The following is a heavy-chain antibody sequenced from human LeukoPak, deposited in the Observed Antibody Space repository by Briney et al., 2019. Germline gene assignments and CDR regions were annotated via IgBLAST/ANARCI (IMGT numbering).Heavy chain of an antibody. Sequence: RRSLRLSSADSGFTIPTDAFNWGCQGPPNGLEWVSGIGGGGTEYYADSVKGRFIISSDSSQNLVHLQMNSLTVEDTAVYYCARAQRALDYWGQGTLVTVTS. CDR2: IGGGGTE. D-gene: IGHD1-1*01. J-gene: IGHJ4*02. V-gene: IGHV3-23*01. CDR1: GFTIPTDA. CDR3: ARAQRALDY.